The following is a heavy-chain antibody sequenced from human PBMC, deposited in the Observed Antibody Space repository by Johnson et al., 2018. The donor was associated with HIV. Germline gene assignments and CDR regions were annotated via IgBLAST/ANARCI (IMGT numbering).Heavy chain of an antibody. CDR2: ISSSGSTI. CDR3: ARDSISCYSCAFDM. CDR1: GFTFSDYY. V-gene: IGHV3-11*01. D-gene: IGHD2-2*01. Sequence: QVQLVESGGGVVQPGESLRLSCVASGFTFSDYYMSWIRQAPGKGLEWVSYISSSGSTIYYADSVKGRFTISRDNAKNSLYLQMNSLRAEDTAVYFCARDSISCYSCAFDMWGQGTMVTVSS. J-gene: IGHJ3*02.